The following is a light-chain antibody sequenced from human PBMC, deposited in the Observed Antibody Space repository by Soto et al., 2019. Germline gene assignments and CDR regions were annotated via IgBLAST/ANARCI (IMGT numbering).Light chain of an antibody. V-gene: IGKV3-15*01. CDR3: QRYNNWPWT. CDR2: GAS. Sequence: ELVMTQSPATLSVSPGERATLSCRASQSVSSNLAWYQQKPGQAHRLLIYGASTRTTGIPARFSGSGSGTEFTLTISSLQSEDFAVYYCQRYNNWPWTFGQGTKVESK. J-gene: IGKJ1*01. CDR1: QSVSSN.